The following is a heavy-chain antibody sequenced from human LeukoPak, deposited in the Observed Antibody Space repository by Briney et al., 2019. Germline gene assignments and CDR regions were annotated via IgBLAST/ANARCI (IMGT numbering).Heavy chain of an antibody. CDR2: VNPNSGGT. V-gene: IGHV1-2*02. Sequence: GASVKVSCKASGYTFTGYYMHWVRQAPGQGLEWMGWVNPNSGGTNYAQKFQGRVTMTRDTSISTAYMELSRLRSDDTAVYYCARDGTIYYYYMDVWGKGTTVSVSS. CDR1: GYTFTGYY. D-gene: IGHD3-9*01. CDR3: ARDGTIYYYYMDV. J-gene: IGHJ6*03.